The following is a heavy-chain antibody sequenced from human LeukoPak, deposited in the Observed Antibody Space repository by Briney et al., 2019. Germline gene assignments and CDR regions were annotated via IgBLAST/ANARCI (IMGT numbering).Heavy chain of an antibody. CDR3: ARDRRSITGTTDFDY. CDR1: GYTFTSYY. Sequence: ASVKVSCKASGYTFTSYYMHWVRQAPGQGLEWMGIINPSGGSTSYAQKFQGRVTMTRDTSISTAYMELSRLRSDDTAVYYCARDRRSITGTTDFDYWGQGTLVTVSS. D-gene: IGHD1-7*01. CDR2: INPSGGST. J-gene: IGHJ4*02. V-gene: IGHV1-46*01.